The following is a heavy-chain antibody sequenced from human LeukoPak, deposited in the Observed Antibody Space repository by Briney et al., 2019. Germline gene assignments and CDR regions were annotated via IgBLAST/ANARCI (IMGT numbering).Heavy chain of an antibody. CDR1: GFTFSTFA. D-gene: IGHD4-17*01. J-gene: IGHJ5*02. CDR2: NTGTHYTT. V-gene: IGHV3-23*01. CDR3: TKDPNGDYVGAFDP. Sequence: PGGSLRLSCAASGFTFSTFAMTWVRQAPGKGLEWVSSNTGTHYTTYNTDSVKGRFTISRDNSKNTLYLQMNSLRADDTAVYYCTKDPNGDYVGAFDPWGQGTLVTVSS.